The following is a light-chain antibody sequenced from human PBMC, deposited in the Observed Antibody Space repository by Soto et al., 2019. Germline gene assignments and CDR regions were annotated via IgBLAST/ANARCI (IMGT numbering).Light chain of an antibody. CDR2: VNT. J-gene: IGLJ2*01. CDR1: SSNIGAGYD. CDR3: QSYDRSLSGVV. Sequence: QSVLTQPPSVSGAPGQRVTISCTGSSSNIGAGYDVHWYQQLPGTAPKLLIYVNTNRPSGVSDRISGSKSGTSASLAIIGLQAEDEADYYCQSYDRSLSGVVFGGGTKLTVL. V-gene: IGLV1-40*01.